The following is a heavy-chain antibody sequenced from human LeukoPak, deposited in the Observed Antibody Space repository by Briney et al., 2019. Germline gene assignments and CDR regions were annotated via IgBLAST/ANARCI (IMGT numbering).Heavy chain of an antibody. CDR3: ARSPHILNGENFDY. Sequence: AAVKDSCKACGYTFTGYYMHWVRQAAAQGLDGMGWINPNSGGTNYAQKLQGRVTMTMATSITTAYMELSRLRFDDTALHYCARSPHILNGENFDYWGQGTLVTVSS. D-gene: IGHD3-9*01. J-gene: IGHJ4*02. V-gene: IGHV1-2*02. CDR2: INPNSGGT. CDR1: GYTFTGYY.